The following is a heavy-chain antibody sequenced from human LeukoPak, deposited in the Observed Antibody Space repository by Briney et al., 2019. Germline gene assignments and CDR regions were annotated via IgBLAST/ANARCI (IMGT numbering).Heavy chain of an antibody. D-gene: IGHD6-19*01. Sequence: QPGGSLRLSCAASGFTFSSYEMNWVRQAPGKGLELVSHVSSSRSTIYYADSVKGRFTISRDNDKNSLYLQMNSLRVEDTAVYYCARDATPQYSSGWVYFDYWGQGTLVTVSS. CDR2: VSSSRSTI. CDR3: ARDATPQYSSGWVYFDY. V-gene: IGHV3-48*03. CDR1: GFTFSSYE. J-gene: IGHJ4*02.